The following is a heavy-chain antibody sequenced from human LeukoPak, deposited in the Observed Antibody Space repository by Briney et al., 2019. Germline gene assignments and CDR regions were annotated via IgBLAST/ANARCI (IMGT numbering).Heavy chain of an antibody. D-gene: IGHD3-16*01. J-gene: IGHJ4*02. Sequence: GESLRLSCAASGFTFSNYAMSWVRQAPGKGLEWVSAVSGSGDFTWYADSVKGRFTTSRDNSKNTLYLQMNSLRAEETAVYYCARGIIGWPYYFDYWGQGTPVTVSS. CDR2: VSGSGDFT. CDR1: GFTFSNYA. V-gene: IGHV3-23*01. CDR3: ARGIIGWPYYFDY.